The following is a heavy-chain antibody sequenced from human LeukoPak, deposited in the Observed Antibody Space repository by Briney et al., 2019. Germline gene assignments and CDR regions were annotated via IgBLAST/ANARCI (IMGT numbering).Heavy chain of an antibody. Sequence: SQTLSITCTVSGGSISCGSYYWSWIRQPAGKGLEWIGRIYTSGSTNYNPSLKSRVTISVDTSKNQFSLKLSSVTAADTAVYYCARDLDNWNYDWFDPWGQGTLVTVSS. D-gene: IGHD1-7*01. CDR1: GGSISCGSYY. CDR2: IYTSGST. J-gene: IGHJ5*02. V-gene: IGHV4-61*02. CDR3: ARDLDNWNYDWFDP.